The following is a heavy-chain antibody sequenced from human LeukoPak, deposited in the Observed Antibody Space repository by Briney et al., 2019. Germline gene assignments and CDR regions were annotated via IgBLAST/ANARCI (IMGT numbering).Heavy chain of an antibody. CDR2: INHSGST. D-gene: IGHD4-23*01. CDR1: GGSFSGYY. Sequence: SETLSLTCAVYGGSFSGYYWSWIRQPPGKGLEWIGEINHSGSTNYNPSLKSRVTISVDTSKNQFSLKLSSVTAADTAVFYRASLTFGGNSRGLDYWGQGTLVTVSS. V-gene: IGHV4-34*01. CDR3: ASLTFGGNSRGLDY. J-gene: IGHJ4*02.